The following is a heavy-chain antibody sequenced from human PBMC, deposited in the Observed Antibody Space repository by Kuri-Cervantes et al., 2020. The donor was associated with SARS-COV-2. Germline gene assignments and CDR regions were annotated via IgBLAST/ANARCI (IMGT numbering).Heavy chain of an antibody. Sequence: GESLKISCAASGFTFSSYAMSWVRQAPGKGLEWVSAISGSGGSTYYADSVKGRFTISRDNSKNTLYLQMSSLRVEDTAVYYCARDLRMGKSLDYWGQGTLVTVSS. V-gene: IGHV3-23*01. D-gene: IGHD7-27*01. J-gene: IGHJ4*02. CDR1: GFTFSSYA. CDR2: ISGSGGST. CDR3: ARDLRMGKSLDY.